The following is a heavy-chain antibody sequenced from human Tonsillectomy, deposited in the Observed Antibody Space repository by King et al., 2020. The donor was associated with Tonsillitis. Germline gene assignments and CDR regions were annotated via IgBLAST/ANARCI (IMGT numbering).Heavy chain of an antibody. CDR3: ARVRGWGWFDP. J-gene: IGHJ5*02. Sequence: VQLVESGGGLVQPGGSLRLSCEASGFTFSRYWMNWIRQAPGKGLEWVALIKDDGSEKYYVDSVKGRFTISRDNAQNSLYLQMNSLRAEDTAVYHCARVRGWGWFDPWGQGTLVTVSS. D-gene: IGHD6-19*01. V-gene: IGHV3-7*03. CDR2: IKDDGSEK. CDR1: GFTFSRYW.